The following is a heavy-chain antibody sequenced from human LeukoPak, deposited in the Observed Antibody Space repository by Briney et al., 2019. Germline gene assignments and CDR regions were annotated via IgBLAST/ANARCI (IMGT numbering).Heavy chain of an antibody. CDR2: IRYDGSNK. J-gene: IGHJ3*01. D-gene: IGHD3-3*01. V-gene: IGHV3-30*02. Sequence: PGGSLRLSCAASGFTFSSYGMHWVRQAPGKGLEWVAFIRYDGSNKYYADSVKGRFTISRDNSKNTLYLQTNSLRAEDTAVYYCARESGWGLPHAFDFWGQGTMVTVSS. CDR1: GFTFSSYG. CDR3: ARESGWGLPHAFDF.